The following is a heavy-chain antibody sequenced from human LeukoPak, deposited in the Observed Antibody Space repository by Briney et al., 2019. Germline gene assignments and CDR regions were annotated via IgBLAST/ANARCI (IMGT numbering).Heavy chain of an antibody. Sequence: ASVKVSCKASGYTFTSYAMHWVRQAPGQRLEWMGWINAGNGNTKYSQKFQGRVTITRDMSTNTAYMELSSLGSEDSAVYYCAAELYGVYTDCCTFHIWGQGTMVTVSS. CDR1: GYTFTSYA. D-gene: IGHD4-17*01. CDR2: INAGNGNT. J-gene: IGHJ3*02. CDR3: AAELYGVYTDCCTFHI. V-gene: IGHV1-3*01.